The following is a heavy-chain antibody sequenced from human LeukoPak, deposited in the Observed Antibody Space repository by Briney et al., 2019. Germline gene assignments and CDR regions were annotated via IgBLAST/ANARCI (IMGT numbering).Heavy chain of an antibody. CDR2: IKXXGSEK. CDR1: GFTFSSYW. V-gene: IGHV3-7*01. Sequence: GGSLRLSCAASGFTFSSYWMSWVRQAPXXXXXWXAXIKXXGSEKYYVDSVKGRFTISRDNAKNSLYLQMNSLRAEDTAVYYCARVITMVRDYYYYGMDVWGQGTTVTVSS. D-gene: IGHD3-10*01. CDR3: ARVITMVRDYYYYGMDV. J-gene: IGHJ6*02.